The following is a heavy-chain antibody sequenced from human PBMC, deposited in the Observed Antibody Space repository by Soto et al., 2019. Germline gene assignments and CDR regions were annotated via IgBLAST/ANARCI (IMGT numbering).Heavy chain of an antibody. Sequence: TRSNWWSWVRQSPGKGLEWIGEIYHSGNTKYNPSLKSRVTMSVDKSKNQFSLNLASVTAADTAVYYCATSGWSEDFYYYYGMDVWGPGTTVTVSS. CDR1: TRSNW. V-gene: IGHV4-4*02. J-gene: IGHJ6*02. CDR2: IYHSGNT. D-gene: IGHD6-19*01. CDR3: ATSGWSEDFYYYYGMDV.